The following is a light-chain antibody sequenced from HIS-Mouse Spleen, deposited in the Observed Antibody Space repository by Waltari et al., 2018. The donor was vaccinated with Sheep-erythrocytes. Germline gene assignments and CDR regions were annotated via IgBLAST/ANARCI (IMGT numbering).Light chain of an antibody. Sequence: QSALTPPRSVSGSPGQSVTISRTGTRSHVGGHNYVSWYQQHPGKAPKLMIYDVSKRPSGVHDRFSGSKSGNTASLTISGLQAEDEADYYCCSYAGSYNHVFATGTKVTVL. V-gene: IGLV2-11*01. CDR1: RSHVGGHNY. J-gene: IGLJ1*01. CDR3: CSYAGSYNHV. CDR2: DVS.